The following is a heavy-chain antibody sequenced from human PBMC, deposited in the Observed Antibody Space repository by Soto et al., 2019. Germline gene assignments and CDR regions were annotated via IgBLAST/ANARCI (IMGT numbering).Heavy chain of an antibody. Sequence: GGSLRLSCAASRFTFSSYALSWVRQAPGKGLEWVSSISPSGDSASYADSVKGRFTISRDNSKHTLFLQMSSLRVEDTAVYYCAKEDTNSFPFPYYYDSWGPGTLVTVSS. J-gene: IGHJ4*02. CDR1: RFTFSSYA. CDR3: AKEDTNSFPFPYYYDS. D-gene: IGHD6-6*01. V-gene: IGHV3-23*01. CDR2: ISPSGDSA.